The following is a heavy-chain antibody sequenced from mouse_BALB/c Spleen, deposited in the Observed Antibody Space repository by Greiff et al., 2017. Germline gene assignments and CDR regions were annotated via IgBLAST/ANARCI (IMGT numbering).Heavy chain of an antibody. J-gene: IGHJ2*01. V-gene: IGHV1S137*01. CDR1: GYTFTDYA. CDR2: ISTYYGDA. D-gene: IGHD2-4*01. CDR3: ARYDYDRSFDY. Sequence: QVQLKESGAELVRPGVSVKISCKGSGYTFTDYAMHWVKQSHAKSLEWIGVISTYYGDASYNQKFKGKATMTVDKSSSTAYMELARLTSEDSAIYYCARYDYDRSFDYWGQGTTLTVSS.